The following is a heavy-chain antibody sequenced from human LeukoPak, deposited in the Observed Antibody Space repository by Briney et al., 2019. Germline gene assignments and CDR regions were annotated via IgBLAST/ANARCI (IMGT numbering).Heavy chain of an antibody. J-gene: IGHJ4*02. CDR1: GFTFTSYA. V-gene: IGHV3-23*01. CDR2: VSGSGDGT. CDR3: AKERLGGNYGDYAVDY. Sequence: GGSLRLSCAASGFTFTSYAMGWVRQAPGKRLEWVSSVSGSGDGTYYADSVKGRFTISRDNSKKTLDLHMDSLGAEDTAVYYCAKERLGGNYGDYAVDYWGQGTMVTVSS. D-gene: IGHD4-17*01.